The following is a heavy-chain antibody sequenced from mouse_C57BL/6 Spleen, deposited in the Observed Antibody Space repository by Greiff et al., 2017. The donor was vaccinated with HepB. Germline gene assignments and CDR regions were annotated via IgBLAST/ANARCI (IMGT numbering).Heavy chain of an antibody. CDR3: ARYDAVVAPCAMDY. V-gene: IGHV5-16*01. D-gene: IGHD1-1*01. Sequence: EVMLVESEGGLVQPGSSMKLSCTASGFTFSDYYMAWVRQVPEKGLEWVANINYDGSSTYYLDSLKSRFIISRDNAKNILYLQMSSLKSEDTATYNCARYDAVVAPCAMDYWGQGTSVTVSS. CDR1: GFTFSDYY. CDR2: INYDGSST. J-gene: IGHJ4*01.